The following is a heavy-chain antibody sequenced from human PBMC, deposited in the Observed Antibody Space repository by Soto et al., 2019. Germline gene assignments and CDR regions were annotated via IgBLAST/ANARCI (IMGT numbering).Heavy chain of an antibody. CDR1: GYSFSSYW. V-gene: IGHV5-51*01. J-gene: IGHJ6*02. D-gene: IGHD3-10*01. Sequence: GESLKISWKGSGYSFSSYWFGWVRQIPGKGLEWMGIIYPGDSDTRYSPSFQGQVTISADKSISTAYLQWSSLKASDTAMYYCARLTRVRGVIITLHYYGMDVWGEGTTVTVSS. CDR2: IYPGDSDT. CDR3: ARLTRVRGVIITLHYYGMDV.